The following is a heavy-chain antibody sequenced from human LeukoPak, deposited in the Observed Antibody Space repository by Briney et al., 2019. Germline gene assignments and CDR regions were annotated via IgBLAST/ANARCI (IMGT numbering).Heavy chain of an antibody. J-gene: IGHJ6*02. CDR3: AREGLLWFGELSGSGMDV. CDR1: GFTFSSYA. V-gene: IGHV3-30-3*01. CDR2: ISYDGSNK. D-gene: IGHD3-10*01. Sequence: GGSLRLSCAASGFTFSSYAMHWVRQAPGKGLEWVAVISYDGSNKYYADSVKGRFTISRDNSKNTLYLQMNSLRAEDTAVYYCAREGLLWFGELSGSGMDVWGQGTTVTVSS.